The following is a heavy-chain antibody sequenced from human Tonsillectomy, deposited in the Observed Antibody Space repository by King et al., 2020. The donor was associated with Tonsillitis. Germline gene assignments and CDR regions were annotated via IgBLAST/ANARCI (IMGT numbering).Heavy chain of an antibody. CDR3: AKARPPGGFGAFDY. D-gene: IGHD3-10*01. J-gene: IGHJ4*02. V-gene: IGHV3-23*03. Sequence: VQLLESGGGLLQPGGSLRLSCAASGFTFSSYAMSWVRQAPGKGLEWVSIIYSGDSGTYYADSVKGRFTISRDYSKNTLYLQMNSLRAEDTAVYYCAKARPPGGFGAFDYWGQGTLVTVSS. CDR2: IYSGDSGT. CDR1: GFTFSSYA.